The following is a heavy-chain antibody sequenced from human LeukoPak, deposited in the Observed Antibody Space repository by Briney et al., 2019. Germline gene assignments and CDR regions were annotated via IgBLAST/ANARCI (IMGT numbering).Heavy chain of an antibody. CDR3: ARLTPKLLWFGELPTDY. D-gene: IGHD3-10*01. CDR1: GFTFSSYS. J-gene: IGHJ4*02. V-gene: IGHV3-21*01. Sequence: GGSLRLSCAASGFTFSSYSMTWVRQAPGKGLEWVSSISSSSSYIYYADSVKGRFTISRDNAKNSLYLQMNSLRAEDTAVYYCARLTPKLLWFGELPTDYWGQGTLVTVSS. CDR2: ISSSSSYI.